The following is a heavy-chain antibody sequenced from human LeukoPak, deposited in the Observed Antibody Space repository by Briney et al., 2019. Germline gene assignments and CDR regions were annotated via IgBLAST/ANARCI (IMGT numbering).Heavy chain of an antibody. CDR3: AGYQPVYYDSSGYYFDY. CDR1: GGSISSSSYY. D-gene: IGHD3-22*01. J-gene: IGHJ4*02. CDR2: IYYSGST. V-gene: IGHV4-61*01. Sequence: SETLSLTCTVSGGSISSSSYYWSWIRQPPGKGLEWIGYIYYSGSTNYNPSLKSRVTISVDTSKNQFSLKLSSVTAADTAVYYCAGYQPVYYDSSGYYFDYWGQGTLVTVSS.